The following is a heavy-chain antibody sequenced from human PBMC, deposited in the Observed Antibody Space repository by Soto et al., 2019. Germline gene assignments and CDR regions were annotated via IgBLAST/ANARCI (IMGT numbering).Heavy chain of an antibody. CDR3: AREVSWIGGFDY. D-gene: IGHD2-15*01. J-gene: IGHJ4*02. Sequence: QVQLEQSGPGLVKPSQTLSLTCKISGGSISSVNHYWSWIRQSPGGGLEWIGYIFDSGTTHYNPSLKGRVTISGDTSQSQFSLTIHSVTVADTAVYYCAREVSWIGGFDYWGQGTLVTVSS. CDR1: GGSISSVNHY. CDR2: IFDSGTT. V-gene: IGHV4-31*02.